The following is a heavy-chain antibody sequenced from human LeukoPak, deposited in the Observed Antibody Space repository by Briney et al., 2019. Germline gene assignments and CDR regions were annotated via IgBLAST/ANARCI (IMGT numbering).Heavy chain of an antibody. CDR2: INAYNGDT. Sequence: GASVKVSCKASNYTFTSYGISWVRQAPGQGLEWMAWINAYNGDTNYAQKFQGRVTMTRNTSISTAYMELSSLRSEDTAVYYCARDGGLDYWGQGTLVTVSS. V-gene: IGHV1-18*01. CDR1: NYTFTSYG. J-gene: IGHJ4*02. D-gene: IGHD3-10*01. CDR3: ARDGGLDY.